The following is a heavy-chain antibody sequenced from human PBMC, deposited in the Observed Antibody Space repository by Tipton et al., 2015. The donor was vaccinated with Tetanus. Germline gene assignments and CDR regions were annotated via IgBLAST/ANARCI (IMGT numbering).Heavy chain of an antibody. V-gene: IGHV4-59*01. J-gene: IGHJ4*02. D-gene: IGHD3-3*01. CDR2: IYYTGST. Sequence: QLVQSGPKVKPSETLSLICTVSGGSMNSYYWSWIRQPPGKGLEWIGYIYYTGSTNYNPSLKSRVTISVDTSKNQFSLKLSSVTTADTAVYFCARANFDFSKKGPFDSWGQGIPVIVSA. CDR1: GGSMNSYY. CDR3: ARANFDFSKKGPFDS.